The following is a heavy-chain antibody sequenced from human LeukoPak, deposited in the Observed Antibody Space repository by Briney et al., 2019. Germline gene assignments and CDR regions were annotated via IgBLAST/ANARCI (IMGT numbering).Heavy chain of an antibody. J-gene: IGHJ4*02. CDR3: ARGEQDMAPMSIDY. CDR1: GFNFNTYA. CDR2: SSSGGSTI. D-gene: IGHD2-15*01. Sequence: GGSLRLSCAASGFNFNTYAMNWVRQAPGKGLEWISYSSSGGSTIYYADSLRGRFTISRDNARKSLYLQMNSLRAEDTAVYYCARGEQDMAPMSIDYWGQGTLISVSS. V-gene: IGHV3-48*01.